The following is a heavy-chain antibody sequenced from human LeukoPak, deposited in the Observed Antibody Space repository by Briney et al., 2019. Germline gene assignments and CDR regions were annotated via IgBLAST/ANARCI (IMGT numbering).Heavy chain of an antibody. CDR1: GYTFTSYD. Sequence: ASVKVSCKASGYTFTSYDINWVRQATGQGLEWMGWMNPNSGNTGYAQKFQGRVTITRNTSISTAYMELSSLRSEDTAVYYCARGYDSSGYYYFDYWGQGTLVTDSS. D-gene: IGHD3-22*01. CDR3: ARGYDSSGYYYFDY. V-gene: IGHV1-8*03. J-gene: IGHJ4*02. CDR2: MNPNSGNT.